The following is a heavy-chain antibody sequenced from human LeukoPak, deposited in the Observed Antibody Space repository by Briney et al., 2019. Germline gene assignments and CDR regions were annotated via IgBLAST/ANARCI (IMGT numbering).Heavy chain of an antibody. D-gene: IGHD3-22*01. Sequence: GGSLRLSCAASGFTFSRYWMSWVRQAPGKGLEWVANIKQDGSEKYYVDAVKGRFTISRDNARNSLYLQMSSLRVEDTAVYFCAGPQWDSSGSVYFHHWGQGTLVTVSS. V-gene: IGHV3-7*05. J-gene: IGHJ1*01. CDR3: AGPQWDSSGSVYFHH. CDR2: IKQDGSEK. CDR1: GFTFSRYW.